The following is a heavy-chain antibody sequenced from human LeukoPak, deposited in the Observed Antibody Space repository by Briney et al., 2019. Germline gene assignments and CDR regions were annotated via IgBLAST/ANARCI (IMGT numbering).Heavy chain of an antibody. CDR2: IIPILGIA. J-gene: IGHJ4*02. D-gene: IGHD3-10*01. Sequence: GASVKVSCKASGGTFSSYAISWVRQAPGQGLEWMGRIIPILGIANYAQKFQGRVTITADKSTSTAYMELSSLRSEDTAVYYCARHYYGSGSYKRIPFDYWGQGTLVTVSS. CDR3: ARHYYGSGSYKRIPFDY. V-gene: IGHV1-69*04. CDR1: GGTFSSYA.